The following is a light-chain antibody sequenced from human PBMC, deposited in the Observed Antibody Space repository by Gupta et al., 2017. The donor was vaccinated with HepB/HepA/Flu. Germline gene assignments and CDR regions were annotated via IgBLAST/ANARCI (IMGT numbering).Light chain of an antibody. J-gene: IGKJ3*01. CDR1: QNISNW. CDR3: QQAYSFLFT. CDR2: AAS. V-gene: IGKV1-12*01. Sequence: DIQMTQSPSSVSASVGDRVTITCRASQNISNWLAWYQQKPGKAPKLLIFAASSLQSGVPSRFSGRESGTDFTLTISNLQPEDLATYYCQQAYSFLFTFGPGTKLDIK.